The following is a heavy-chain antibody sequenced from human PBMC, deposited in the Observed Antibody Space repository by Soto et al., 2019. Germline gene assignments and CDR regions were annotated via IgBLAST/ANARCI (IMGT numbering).Heavy chain of an antibody. J-gene: IGHJ6*02. V-gene: IGHV3-48*02. CDR1: GFTFNNYN. Sequence: LRLSCAASGFTFNNYNMNWVRQAPGKGLEWVSYISSSSTIYYADSVKGRFTISRDNAKNSLYLQMNSLRDEDTAVYYCAREVCSSTTCYSTSPAYCMDVWGQGTTVTVSS. CDR2: ISSSSTI. CDR3: AREVCSSTTCYSTSPAYCMDV. D-gene: IGHD2-2*01.